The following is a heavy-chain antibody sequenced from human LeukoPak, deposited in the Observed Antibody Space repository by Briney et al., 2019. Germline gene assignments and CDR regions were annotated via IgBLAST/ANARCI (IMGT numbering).Heavy chain of an antibody. CDR1: GFTFSSYG. J-gene: IGHJ3*02. CDR3: AKDSGIRRTRGAFDI. Sequence: GGSLRLSCAASGFTFSSYGMHWVRQAPGKGLEWVAVISYDGSNKYYADSVKGRFTISRDNSKNSLYLQMNSLRAEDTALYYCAKDSGIRRTRGAFDIWGQGTMVTVSS. CDR2: ISYDGSNK. D-gene: IGHD1-14*01. V-gene: IGHV3-30*18.